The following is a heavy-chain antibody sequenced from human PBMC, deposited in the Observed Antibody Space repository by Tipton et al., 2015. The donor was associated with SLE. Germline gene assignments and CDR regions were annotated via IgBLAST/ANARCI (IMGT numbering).Heavy chain of an antibody. CDR1: GFTFSTYG. D-gene: IGHD2-15*01. J-gene: IGHJ1*01. V-gene: IGHV3-33*01. Sequence: SLRLSCAASGFTFSTYGMHWVRQAPGKGLEWVAVIWYDGSNKYYADSVKGRFTISRDNSKNTLYLQMNSLRAGDTAVYYCARGYSFSVLEFFQHWGQGTLVTVSS. CDR2: IWYDGSNK. CDR3: ARGYSFSVLEFFQH.